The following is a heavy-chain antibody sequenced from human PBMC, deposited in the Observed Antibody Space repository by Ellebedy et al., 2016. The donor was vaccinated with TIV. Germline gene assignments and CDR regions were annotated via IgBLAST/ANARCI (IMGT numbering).Heavy chain of an antibody. CDR1: GGSISSSTW. CDR2: IKEDGSDL. CDR3: TTRTPYNWDYGGSHWFDP. J-gene: IGHJ5*02. Sequence: PSETLSLTCAVSGGSISSSTWWSWVRQAQGKGMEWVANIKEDGSDLSYVDSVKGRFTISRDNAKNSLYLQMDSLRADDTAVYYCTTRTPYNWDYGGSHWFDPWGQGTLVTVSS. D-gene: IGHD1-7*01. V-gene: IGHV3-7*01.